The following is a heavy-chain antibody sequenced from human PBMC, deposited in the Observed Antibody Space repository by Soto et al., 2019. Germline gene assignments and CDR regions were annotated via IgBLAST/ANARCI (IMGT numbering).Heavy chain of an antibody. Sequence: GASVNVSCKASGYTFTSYDINWVRQATGQGLEWMGWMNPNSGNTGYAQKFQGRVTMTRNTSISTAYMELSSLRSEDTAVYYCARGPYCTNGVCQRGRNWFDPWGQGTLVTVSS. CDR2: MNPNSGNT. V-gene: IGHV1-8*01. CDR1: GYTFTSYD. J-gene: IGHJ5*02. D-gene: IGHD2-8*01. CDR3: ARGPYCTNGVCQRGRNWFDP.